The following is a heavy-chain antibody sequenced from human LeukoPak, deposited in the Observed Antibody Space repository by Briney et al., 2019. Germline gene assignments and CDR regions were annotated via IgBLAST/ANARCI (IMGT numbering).Heavy chain of an antibody. D-gene: IGHD1-26*01. J-gene: IGHJ3*02. V-gene: IGHV1-24*01. CDR1: GYTLTELS. CDR2: FDPEDGET. Sequence: ASVKVSCKVSGYTLTELSMHWVRQAPGRGLEWMGGFDPEDGETIYAQKFQGRVTMTEDTSTDTAYMELSSLRSEDTAVYYCVTGWELGPSIWGQGTMVTVSS. CDR3: VTGWELGPSI.